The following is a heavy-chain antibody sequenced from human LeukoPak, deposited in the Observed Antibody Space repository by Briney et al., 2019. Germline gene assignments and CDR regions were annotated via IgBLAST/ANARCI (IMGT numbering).Heavy chain of an antibody. CDR2: IIPILDLT. Sequence: SVKVSCKASGGTFNHFGINWVRQAPGHGLEWMGRIIPILDLTKYAPKIQDRVAIAADKSTSTAYMELNSLRSEDTAVYFCARDSGRPPTSFDYWGQGTLVTVSS. CDR3: ARDSGRPPTSFDY. CDR1: GGTFNHFG. D-gene: IGHD1-1*01. J-gene: IGHJ4*02. V-gene: IGHV1-69*04.